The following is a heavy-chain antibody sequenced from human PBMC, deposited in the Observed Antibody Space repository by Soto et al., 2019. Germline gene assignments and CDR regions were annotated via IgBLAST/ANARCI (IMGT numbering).Heavy chain of an antibody. D-gene: IGHD2-2*01. J-gene: IGHJ2*01. CDR1: GYTFTSYA. Sequence: ASVKVSCKASGYTFTSYAMHWVRQAPGQRLEWMGWINAGNGNTKYSQKFQGRVTITRDTSASTAYMELSSLRSEGTAVYYCASSRGGSSTKGYFDLWGRGTLVTVSS. CDR2: INAGNGNT. V-gene: IGHV1-3*01. CDR3: ASSRGGSSTKGYFDL.